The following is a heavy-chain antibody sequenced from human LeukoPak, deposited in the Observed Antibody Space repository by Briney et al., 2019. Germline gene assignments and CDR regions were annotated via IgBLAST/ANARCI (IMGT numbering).Heavy chain of an antibody. J-gene: IGHJ4*02. CDR3: ARERYSYGNGRIIDY. CDR2: IYYSGST. Sequence: SETLSLTCAVSGGSISSNSYYWGWIRQPPGKGLEWIGSIYYSGSTYYNPSLKSRVTISVDTSKNQFSLKLSSVTAADTAVYYCARERYSYGNGRIIDYWGQGTLVTVSS. V-gene: IGHV4-39*02. CDR1: GGSISSNSYY. D-gene: IGHD5-18*01.